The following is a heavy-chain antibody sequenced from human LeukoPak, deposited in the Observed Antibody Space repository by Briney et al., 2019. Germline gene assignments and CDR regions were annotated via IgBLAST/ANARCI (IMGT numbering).Heavy chain of an antibody. D-gene: IGHD3-22*01. CDR2: ISGSGGST. CDR1: GFTFSSYA. J-gene: IGHJ4*02. Sequence: GGSLRLSCAASGFTFSSYAMSWVRQAPGKGLEWVSAISGSGGSTYYADSVKGRFTIPRDNSKNTLYLQMNSLRAEDTAVYYCAKSGDYYDSSGYCDYWGQGTLVTVSS. V-gene: IGHV3-23*01. CDR3: AKSGDYYDSSGYCDY.